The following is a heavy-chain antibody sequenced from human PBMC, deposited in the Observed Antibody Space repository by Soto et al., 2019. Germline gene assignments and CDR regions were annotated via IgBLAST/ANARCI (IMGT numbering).Heavy chain of an antibody. V-gene: IGHV1-69*13. D-gene: IGHD3-22*01. J-gene: IGHJ4*02. CDR3: ARMYYYDSSGYYFDY. CDR1: GGTFSSYA. Sequence: SVKVSCKASGGTFSSYATSWVRQAPGQGLEWMGGIIPIFGTANYAQKFQGRVTITADESTSTAYMELSSLRSEDTAVYYCARMYYYDSSGYYFDYWGQGTLVTVSS. CDR2: IIPIFGTA.